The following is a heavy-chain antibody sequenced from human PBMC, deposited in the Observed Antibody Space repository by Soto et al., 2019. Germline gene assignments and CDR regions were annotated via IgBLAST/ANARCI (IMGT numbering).Heavy chain of an antibody. Sequence: EVQLVESGGGLVQPGRSLRLSCAASGFTFDDYAMHWVRQAPGKGLEWVSGISWNSGSIGYADSVKGRFTISRDSAKNSLYLQMNSLRAEDTALYYCAKGVSYYDILTRYFQHWGQGTLVTVSS. CDR3: AKGVSYYDILTRYFQH. CDR2: ISWNSGSI. V-gene: IGHV3-9*01. CDR1: GFTFDDYA. D-gene: IGHD3-9*01. J-gene: IGHJ1*01.